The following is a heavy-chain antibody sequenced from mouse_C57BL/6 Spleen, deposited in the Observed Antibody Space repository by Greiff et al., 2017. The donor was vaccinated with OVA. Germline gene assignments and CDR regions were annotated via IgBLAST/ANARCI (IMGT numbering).Heavy chain of an antibody. V-gene: IGHV1-82*01. J-gene: IGHJ4*01. Sequence: QVQLQQSGPELVKPGASVKISCKASGYAFSSSWMNWVKQRPGKGLEWIGRLYPGDGDTNYNGKFKGKATLTADKSSSTAYMQLSSLTSEDSAVYFCARWITTANAMDYWGQGTSVTVSS. CDR2: LYPGDGDT. D-gene: IGHD1-2*01. CDR3: ARWITTANAMDY. CDR1: GYAFSSSW.